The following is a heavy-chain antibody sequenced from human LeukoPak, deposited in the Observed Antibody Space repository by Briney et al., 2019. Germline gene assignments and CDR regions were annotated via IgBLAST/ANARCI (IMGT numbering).Heavy chain of an antibody. CDR3: ARTPRGYSYGYGFDY. Sequence: GGSLRLSCAASGFTFSSYAMTWVRQAPGRGLEWISYISDSGATKHYADSVRGRFTISRDNAKNSLYLQMDSLRDEDTAVYYCARTPRGYSYGYGFDYWGQGILVTVSS. CDR2: ISDSGATK. V-gene: IGHV3-48*02. J-gene: IGHJ4*02. D-gene: IGHD5-18*01. CDR1: GFTFSSYA.